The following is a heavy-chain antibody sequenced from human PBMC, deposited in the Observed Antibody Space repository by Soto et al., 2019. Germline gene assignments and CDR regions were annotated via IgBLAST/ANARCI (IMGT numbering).Heavy chain of an antibody. CDR1: GYTFTGYY. CDR2: INPNSGGT. V-gene: IGHV1-2*02. D-gene: IGHD3-3*01. J-gene: IGHJ5*02. CDR3: ARGGVTIFGVVISWFDP. Sequence: ASVKVSCKASGYTFTGYYMHWVRQAPGQGLEWMGWINPNSGGTNYAQKFQGRVTMTRDTSISTAYMELSRLRSDDTAVYYCARGGVTIFGVVISWFDPWGKGTLVTVS.